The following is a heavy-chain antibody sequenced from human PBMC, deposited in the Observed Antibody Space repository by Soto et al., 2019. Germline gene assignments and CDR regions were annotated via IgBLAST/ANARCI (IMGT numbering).Heavy chain of an antibody. CDR1: GGGISTYY. D-gene: IGHD3-10*01. V-gene: IGHV4-59*01. CDR2: NYHSGSS. Sequence: ETLSLTCIVSGGGISTYYWSWLRQFAGQGLECIGYNYHSGSSQYNPSLTSRVTISVDTSKNQLSLRLSSVTAADTAVYYCARSYGSGSYYDYYYGMDVWGEGTTVTVSS. J-gene: IGHJ6*04. CDR3: ARSYGSGSYYDYYYGMDV.